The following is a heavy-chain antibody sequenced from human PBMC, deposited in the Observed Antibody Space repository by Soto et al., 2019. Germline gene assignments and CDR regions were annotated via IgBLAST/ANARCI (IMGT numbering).Heavy chain of an antibody. CDR3: ARLQNGSGSHEYGMAV. V-gene: IGHV1-69*01. J-gene: IGHJ6*02. CDR1: GGTFSSYA. CDR2: IIPIFGTA. D-gene: IGHD3-10*01. Sequence: QVQLVQSGAEVKKPGSSVKVSCKASGGTFSSYAISWVRQAPGQGLEWMGGIIPIFGTANYAQKFQGRVTITADEYTRTAYMELSSLRSEDTAVYYCARLQNGSGSHEYGMAVWGQGTTVTVSS.